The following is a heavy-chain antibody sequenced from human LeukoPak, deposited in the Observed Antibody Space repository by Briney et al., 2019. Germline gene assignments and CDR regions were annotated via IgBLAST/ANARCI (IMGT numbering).Heavy chain of an antibody. D-gene: IGHD3-10*01. CDR3: ARVLYGSGTYYFDY. Sequence: SETLSPTCTVSGGSVSSGSNYWSWIRQPPGKGLEWIGYIHYSGSTSHNPALKSRVTISVDTSKNQFSLKLSSVTAADTAVYYCARVLYGSGTYYFDYWGQGTLVTVSS. J-gene: IGHJ4*02. CDR2: IHYSGST. CDR1: GGSVSSGSNY. V-gene: IGHV4-61*01.